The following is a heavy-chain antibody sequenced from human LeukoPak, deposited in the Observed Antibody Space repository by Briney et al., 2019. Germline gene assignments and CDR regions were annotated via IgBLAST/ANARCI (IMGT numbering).Heavy chain of an antibody. CDR1: GFTFSSYG. D-gene: IGHD3-3*01. Sequence: GGSLRLSCAASGFTFSSYGMHWVRQAPGKGLEWVAVISYDGSNKYYADSVKGRFTISRDNTKNSLYLQMNSLRAEDTAVYYCASGGFGVVITPWDYFDYWGQGTLVTVSS. CDR2: ISYDGSNK. J-gene: IGHJ4*02. CDR3: ASGGFGVVITPWDYFDY. V-gene: IGHV3-30*03.